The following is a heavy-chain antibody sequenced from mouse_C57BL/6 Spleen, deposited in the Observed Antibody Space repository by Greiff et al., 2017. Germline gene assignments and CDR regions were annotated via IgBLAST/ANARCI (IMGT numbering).Heavy chain of an antibody. CDR2: ISSGSSTI. Sequence: EVQLVESGGGLVKPGGSLKLSCAASGFTFSDYGMHWVRQAPEKGLEWVAYISSGSSTIYYADTVKGRFTISRNNAKNTLFLHMTSLWSEDTAMYYCARKFYYGNLFDYWGQGTTLTVSS. CDR1: GFTFSDYG. J-gene: IGHJ2*01. V-gene: IGHV5-17*01. D-gene: IGHD2-1*01. CDR3: ARKFYYGNLFDY.